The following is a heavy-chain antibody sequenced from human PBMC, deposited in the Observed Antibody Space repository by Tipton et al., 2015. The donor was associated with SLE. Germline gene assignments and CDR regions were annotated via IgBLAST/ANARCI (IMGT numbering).Heavy chain of an antibody. CDR2: INHSGST. J-gene: IGHJ3*02. CDR3: AIAPYYFDSSGYYRSHAFDI. Sequence: LRLSCTVSGGSISSSSYYWGWIRQPPGKGLEWIGEINHSGSTNYNPSLKSRVTISVDTSKNQFSLKLSSVTAADTAVYYCAIAPYYFDSSGYYRSHAFDIWGQGTMVTVSS. V-gene: IGHV4-39*01. D-gene: IGHD3-22*01. CDR1: GGSISSSSYY.